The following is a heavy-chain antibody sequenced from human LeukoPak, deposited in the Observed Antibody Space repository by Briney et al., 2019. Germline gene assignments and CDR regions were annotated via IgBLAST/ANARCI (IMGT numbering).Heavy chain of an antibody. V-gene: IGHV4-34*01. D-gene: IGHD3-22*01. J-gene: IGHJ3*02. Sequence: SETLSLTCAVYGGSFSGYYWSWIRQPPGKGLEWIGEINHSGSTNYNPSLKSRVTISVDTSKNQFSLKLSSVTAADTAVYYCARRYYYEIDIWGQGKMVTVSS. CDR1: GGSFSGYY. CDR2: INHSGST. CDR3: ARRYYYEIDI.